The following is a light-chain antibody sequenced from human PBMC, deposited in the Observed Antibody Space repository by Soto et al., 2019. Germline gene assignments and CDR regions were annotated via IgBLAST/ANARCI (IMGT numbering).Light chain of an antibody. V-gene: IGLV3-21*04. Sequence: SSELTQPPSVSVAPGKTARVTCGGNNIGGKSVHWYQQKPGQAPVLVISYDSDRPSGIPERFSGSNSGNTATLTISRVEAGDEADYYCHVWDSSRDHVVLGGGTKVTVL. CDR1: NIGGKS. J-gene: IGLJ2*01. CDR3: HVWDSSRDHVV. CDR2: YDS.